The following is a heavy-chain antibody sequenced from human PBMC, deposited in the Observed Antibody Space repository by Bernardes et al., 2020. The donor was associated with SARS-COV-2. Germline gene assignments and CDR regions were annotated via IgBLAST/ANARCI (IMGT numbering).Heavy chain of an antibody. CDR2: INSDGSST. J-gene: IGHJ6*03. CDR3: ARGSGSYYNPRYYMDV. D-gene: IGHD3-10*01. V-gene: IGHV3-74*01. CDR1: GFTFSSYW. Sequence: GGSLRLSCAASGFTFSSYWMHWVRQAPGKGLVWVSRINSDGSSTSYADSVKGRFTISRDNAKNTLYLQMNSLRAEDTAVYYCARGSGSYYNPRYYMDVWGKGTTVTVSS.